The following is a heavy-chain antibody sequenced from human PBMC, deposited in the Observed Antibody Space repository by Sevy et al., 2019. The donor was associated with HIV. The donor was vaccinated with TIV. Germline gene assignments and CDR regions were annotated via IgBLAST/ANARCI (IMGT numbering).Heavy chain of an antibody. J-gene: IGHJ4*02. CDR3: ARTDYYDSRGYFDFDY. D-gene: IGHD3-22*01. Sequence: ASVKVSCKASGGTFSTSPINWVRQAPGQGLEWMGGIIPLFGTTKYAQKFQGRVRIIADESTSTAFLEMNNLRSEDTAVYYCARTDYYDSRGYFDFDYWGQGTLVTVSS. CDR2: IIPLFGTT. V-gene: IGHV1-69*13. CDR1: GGTFSTSP.